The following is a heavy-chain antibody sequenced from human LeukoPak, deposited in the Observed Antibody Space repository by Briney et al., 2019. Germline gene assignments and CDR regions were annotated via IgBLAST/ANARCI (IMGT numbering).Heavy chain of an antibody. D-gene: IGHD4-17*01. CDR1: GYTFTVYY. J-gene: IGHJ4*02. CDR3: ARGDYGDYSFDY. V-gene: IGHV1-2*06. CDR2: INTNSGGT. Sequence: AAVKVSFKASGYTFTVYYMHWVRQAPGQGGEWMGRINTNSGGTKYTQKFQGRVTMTRDTANSTAYMELSRLRSDDTAVYYCARGDYGDYSFDYWGQGTLVTVSS.